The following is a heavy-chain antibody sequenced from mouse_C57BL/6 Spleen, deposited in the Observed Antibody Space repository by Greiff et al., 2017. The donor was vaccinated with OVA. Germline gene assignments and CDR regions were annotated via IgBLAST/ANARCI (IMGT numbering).Heavy chain of an antibody. J-gene: IGHJ4*01. D-gene: IGHD1-2*01. CDR2: IWRGGST. CDR3: ATNYYGYGAMDY. CDR1: GFSLTSYG. Sequence: VQGVESGPGLVQPSQSLSITCTVSGFSLTSYGVHWVRQSPGKGLEWLGVIWRGGSTDYNAAFMSRLSITKDNSKSQVFFKMNSLQADDTAIYYCATNYYGYGAMDYWGQGTSVTVSS. V-gene: IGHV2-5*01.